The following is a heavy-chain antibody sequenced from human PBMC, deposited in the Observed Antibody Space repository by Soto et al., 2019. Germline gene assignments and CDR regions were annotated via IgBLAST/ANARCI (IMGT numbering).Heavy chain of an antibody. CDR3: TYSSSSGGFDY. CDR2: ISAYNGNT. Sequence: ASVKVSCKASGYTFTSYCISWVRQAPGQGLEWMGWISAYNGNTNYAQKLQGRVTMTTDTSTSTAYMELRSLRSDDTAVYYCTYSSSSGGFDYWGQGTLVTVSS. D-gene: IGHD6-6*01. CDR1: GYTFTSYC. J-gene: IGHJ4*02. V-gene: IGHV1-18*01.